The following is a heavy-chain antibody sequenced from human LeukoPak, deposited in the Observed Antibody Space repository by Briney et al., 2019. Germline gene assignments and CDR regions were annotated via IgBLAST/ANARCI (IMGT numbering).Heavy chain of an antibody. V-gene: IGHV4-59*08. Sequence: SETLSLTCTVSGGSISSYYWSWIRQPPGKGLEWIGYIYYSGSTNYNPSLKSRVTISVDTSKNQISLKLSSVTAADTAVYYCARPRIAAAHDAFDIWGQGTMVTVSS. J-gene: IGHJ3*02. CDR1: GGSISSYY. D-gene: IGHD6-13*01. CDR2: IYYSGST. CDR3: ARPRIAAAHDAFDI.